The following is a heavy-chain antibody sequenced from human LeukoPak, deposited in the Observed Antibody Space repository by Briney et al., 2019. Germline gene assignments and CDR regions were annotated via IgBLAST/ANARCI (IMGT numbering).Heavy chain of an antibody. D-gene: IGHD4-17*01. V-gene: IGHV1-2*02. CDR2: INPNSDGT. J-gene: IGHJ6*03. Sequence: ASVKVSCKASGYTFTGYYMHWVRQAPGQGLEWMGWINPNSDGTNYAQKFQGRVTMTRDTSISTAYMELSRLRSDDTAVYYCARGGSTTRNYYYYYYMDVWGKGTTVTVPS. CDR1: GYTFTGYY. CDR3: ARGGSTTRNYYYYYYMDV.